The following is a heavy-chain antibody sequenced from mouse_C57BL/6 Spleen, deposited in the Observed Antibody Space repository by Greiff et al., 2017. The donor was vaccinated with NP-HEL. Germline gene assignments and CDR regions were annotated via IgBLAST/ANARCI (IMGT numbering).Heavy chain of an antibody. Sequence: QVQLQQPGAELVRPGTSVKLSCKASGYTFTSYWMHWVKQRPGQGLEWIGVIDPSDSYTNYNQKFKGKATLTVDTSSSTAYMQLSSLTSEDSAVYYCARSNWVLFDYWGKGTTLTVSS. V-gene: IGHV1-59*01. J-gene: IGHJ2*01. CDR2: IDPSDSYT. D-gene: IGHD4-1*01. CDR3: ARSNWVLFDY. CDR1: GYTFTSYW.